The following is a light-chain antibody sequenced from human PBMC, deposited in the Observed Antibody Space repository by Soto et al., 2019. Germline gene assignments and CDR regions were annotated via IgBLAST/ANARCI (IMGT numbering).Light chain of an antibody. CDR1: QSVDSTY. V-gene: IGKV3-20*01. J-gene: IGKJ2*01. CDR3: QQYDTSPPMYT. CDR2: ATS. Sequence: EIVLTQSPGTLSLSPGERATLSCRASQSVDSTYLAWYQQKPDQSPRLLIYATSTRAAGIPDRFSGSGSGTDFTLTISRLEPDDVAVYYCQQYDTSPPMYTFGHGTKVDIK.